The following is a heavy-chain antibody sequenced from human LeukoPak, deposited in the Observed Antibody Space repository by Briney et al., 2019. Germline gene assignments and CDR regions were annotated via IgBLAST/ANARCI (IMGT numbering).Heavy chain of an antibody. J-gene: IGHJ6*03. CDR1: GFTFSSYW. D-gene: IGHD3-16*01. V-gene: IGHV3-7*01. CDR3: ARTLGVYYYYYMDV. Sequence: PGGSLRLSCAASGFTFSSYWMSSVRQAPGKGLEWVANIKQDGSEKYYVDSVKGRFTISRDNAKNSLYLQMNSLRAEDTAVYYCARTLGVYYYYYMDVWGKGTTVTVSS. CDR2: IKQDGSEK.